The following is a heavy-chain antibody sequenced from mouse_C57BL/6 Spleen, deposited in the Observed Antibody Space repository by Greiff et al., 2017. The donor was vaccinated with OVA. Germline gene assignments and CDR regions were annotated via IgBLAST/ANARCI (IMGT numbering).Heavy chain of an antibody. CDR2: INPSTGGT. CDR1: GYSFTGYY. CDR3: ARTDGSQPCDV. V-gene: IGHV1-42*01. D-gene: IGHD1-1*01. Sequence: EVQLQQSGPELVKPGASVKISCKASGYSFTGYYMNWVKQSPEKSLEWIGEINPSTGGTTYNQKFKAKATLTVDKSSSTAYMQLKSLTSEDSAVYYCARTDGSQPCDVWGTGTTVTVSS. J-gene: IGHJ1*03.